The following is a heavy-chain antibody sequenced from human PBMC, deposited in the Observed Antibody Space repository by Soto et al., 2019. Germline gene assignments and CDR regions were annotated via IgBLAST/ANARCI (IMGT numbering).Heavy chain of an antibody. Sequence: SETLSLTCTVSGGSNIRDGYYWSWIPQPPGKGLEWIGEINHSGSTNYNPSLKRRVTISVDTSKNQFSLKLSSVTAADTAVYYCARVKQWRVLRRVYGMDVWGQGTTVTVSS. J-gene: IGHJ6*02. CDR3: ARVKQWRVLRRVYGMDV. CDR2: INHSGST. D-gene: IGHD6-19*01. CDR1: GGSNIRDGYY. V-gene: IGHV4-34*01.